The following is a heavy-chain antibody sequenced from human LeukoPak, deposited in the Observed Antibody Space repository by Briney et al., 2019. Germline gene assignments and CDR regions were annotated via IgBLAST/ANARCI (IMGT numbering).Heavy chain of an antibody. Sequence: GGSLRLSCAASGFTVSSNYMSWVRQAPGKGLEWVSVIYSGGSTYYADSVKGRFTISRDNSKNTLYLQMNSLRAEDTAVYYCARGGGPKPKTTPHNWFDPWGQGTLVTVSS. CDR1: GFTVSSNY. CDR2: IYSGGST. J-gene: IGHJ5*02. CDR3: ARGGGPKPKTTPHNWFDP. V-gene: IGHV3-53*01. D-gene: IGHD4-11*01.